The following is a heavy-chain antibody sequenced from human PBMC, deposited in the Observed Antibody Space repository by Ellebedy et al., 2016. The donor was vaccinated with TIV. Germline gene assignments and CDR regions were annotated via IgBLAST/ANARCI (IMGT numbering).Heavy chain of an antibody. Sequence: MPGGSLRLSCTVSGTSITSFYWSWIRQPPGKGLEWIGYMYHTGSSNYNPSPKSRVTISLDTSKNQFSLKLTSVSAADTADYFCARGLGGGEYFDFWGQGTPVTVSS. CDR2: MYHTGSS. CDR3: ARGLGGGEYFDF. V-gene: IGHV4-59*12. CDR1: GTSITSFY. J-gene: IGHJ4*02. D-gene: IGHD2/OR15-2a*01.